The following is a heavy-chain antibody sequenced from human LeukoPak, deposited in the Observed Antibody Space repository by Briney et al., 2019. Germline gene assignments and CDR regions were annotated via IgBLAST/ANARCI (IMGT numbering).Heavy chain of an antibody. V-gene: IGHV5-51*01. CDR3: ARRMYGDYQDYFDF. Sequence: GESLKISFQGSGYTFTNYWIGWVRQMSGKGLEWMGIIYPGDSDTRYSPSFQGQVTISADKSISTAYLQWSSLKASDTAVYYCARRMYGDYQDYFDFWGQGTLVTVSS. J-gene: IGHJ4*02. D-gene: IGHD4-17*01. CDR1: GYTFTNYW. CDR2: IYPGDSDT.